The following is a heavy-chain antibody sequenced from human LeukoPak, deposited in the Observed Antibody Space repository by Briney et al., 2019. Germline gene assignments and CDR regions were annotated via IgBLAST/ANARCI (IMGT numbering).Heavy chain of an antibody. CDR3: TRDLGASGWYTFDY. CDR1: GDSVSINNGA. J-gene: IGHJ4*02. D-gene: IGHD6-19*01. CDR2: TYYRSKWYY. V-gene: IGHV6-1*01. Sequence: SQTLSLTCAISGDSVSINNGAWNWVRQSPSRGLEWLGRTYYRSKWYYDYAESMKGRITISPDTSKNQFSLQLTSVTPEDTAVYYCTRDLGASGWYTFDYWGQGTLVTVSS.